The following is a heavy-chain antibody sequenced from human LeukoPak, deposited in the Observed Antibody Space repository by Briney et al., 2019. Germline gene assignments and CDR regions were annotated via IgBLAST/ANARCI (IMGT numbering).Heavy chain of an antibody. CDR2: IKQDGSEK. J-gene: IGHJ4*02. D-gene: IGHD6-13*01. CDR1: GFTSSSYW. V-gene: IGHV3-7*01. Sequence: GGSLRLSCAASGFTSSSYWMSWVRQAPGKGLEWVANIKQDGSEKYYVDSVKGRFTISRDNAKNSLYLQMNSLRAEDTAVYYCARGGLRIAAAVWGQGTLVTVSS. CDR3: ARGGLRIAAAV.